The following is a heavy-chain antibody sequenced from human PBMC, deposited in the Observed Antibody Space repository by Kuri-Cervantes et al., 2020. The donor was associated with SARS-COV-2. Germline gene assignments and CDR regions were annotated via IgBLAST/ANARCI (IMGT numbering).Heavy chain of an antibody. D-gene: IGHD3-3*01. J-gene: IGHJ3*02. CDR2: IIPIFDTA. CDR1: GGTFSSYS. Sequence: SVKVSCKASGGTFSSYSFSWVRQAPGQGLEWMGGIIPIFDTANYAQKFQGRVSITADKSTSTAYMELSSPRSEDTAVYYCARGEIFGVVIDAFDIWGQGTMVTVSS. CDR3: ARGEIFGVVIDAFDI. V-gene: IGHV1-69*06.